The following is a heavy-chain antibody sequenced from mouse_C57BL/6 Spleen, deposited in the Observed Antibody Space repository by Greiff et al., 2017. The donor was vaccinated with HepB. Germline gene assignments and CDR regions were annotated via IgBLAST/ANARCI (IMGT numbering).Heavy chain of an antibody. J-gene: IGHJ2*01. CDR1: GFTFSSYA. CDR2: ISDGGSYT. Sequence: EVKVVESGGGLVKPGGSLKLSCAASGFTFSSYAMSWVRQTPEKRLEWVATISDGGSYTYYPDNVKGRFTISRDNAKNNLYLQMSHLKSEDTAMYYCARDSNWDGLDYWGPGTTLTVSS. CDR3: ARDSNWDGLDY. D-gene: IGHD4-1*01. V-gene: IGHV5-4*01.